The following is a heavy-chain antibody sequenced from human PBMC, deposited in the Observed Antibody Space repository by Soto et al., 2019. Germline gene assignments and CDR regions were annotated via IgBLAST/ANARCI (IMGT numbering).Heavy chain of an antibody. J-gene: IGHJ4*02. D-gene: IGHD1-20*01. CDR3: ARGLPLYNWNYFDY. CDR1: GYTFTSYD. V-gene: IGHV1-8*01. CDR2: MNPNSGNT. Sequence: ASVKVSCKASGYTFTSYDINLVRQATGQGLEWMGWMNPNSGNTGYAQKFQGRVTMTRNTSISTAYMELSSLRSEDTAVYYCARGLPLYNWNYFDYWGQGTLVTVSS.